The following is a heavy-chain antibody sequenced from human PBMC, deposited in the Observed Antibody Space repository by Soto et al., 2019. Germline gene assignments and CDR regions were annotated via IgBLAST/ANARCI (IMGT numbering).Heavy chain of an antibody. V-gene: IGHV3-23*01. J-gene: IGHJ4*02. CDR3: AKYYFFDS. CDR1: GFTFSSYA. CDR2: IGVSSDA. Sequence: EVQLLESGGGLVQPGESLRLSCAASGFTFSSYAMSCARQAPGKGLEWVSSIGVSSDAYYADSVKGRLTISRENSRNTLYLQMNSLRAEDTALYYCAKYYFFDSWGQGTLVTVSS.